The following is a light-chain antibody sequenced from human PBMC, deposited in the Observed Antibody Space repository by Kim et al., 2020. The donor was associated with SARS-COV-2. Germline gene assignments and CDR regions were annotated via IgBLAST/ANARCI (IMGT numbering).Light chain of an antibody. Sequence: SSELTQDPPVSVALGQTVRITCQGDSLRSYYATWYQQKPGQAPILVIYGKNNRPSGIPDRFSGSSSGNTASLTITGTQAGDEADYYCNSRDSNDNVVFGGGTQLTVL. CDR3: NSRDSNDNVV. CDR2: GKN. V-gene: IGLV3-19*01. J-gene: IGLJ2*01. CDR1: SLRSYY.